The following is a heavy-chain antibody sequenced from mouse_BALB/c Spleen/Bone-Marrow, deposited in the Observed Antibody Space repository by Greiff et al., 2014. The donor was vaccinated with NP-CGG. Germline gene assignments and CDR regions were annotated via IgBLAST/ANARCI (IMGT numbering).Heavy chain of an antibody. CDR3: ARDYYGSSSFAY. J-gene: IGHJ3*01. Sequence: QVQLQQSGPELVKPGASVRISCKASGYTFTSYYIHRVKQRPGQGLEWIGWIYPGNVNTKYNEKFKGKATLTADKSSSTAYMQLSSLTSEDSAVYFCARDYYGSSSFAYWGQGTPVTVSA. V-gene: IGHV1S56*01. D-gene: IGHD1-1*01. CDR2: IYPGNVNT. CDR1: GYTFTSYY.